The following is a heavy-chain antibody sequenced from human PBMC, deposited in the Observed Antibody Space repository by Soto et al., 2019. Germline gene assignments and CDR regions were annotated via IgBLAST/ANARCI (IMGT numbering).Heavy chain of an antibody. CDR2: IYYSGST. V-gene: IGHV4-39*01. CDR1: GSSINSSSYC. D-gene: IGHD3-22*01. J-gene: IGHJ4*02. Sequence: TSATQSLTRTFSGSSINSSSYCLGWIRQLPGKGLEWIGSIYYSGSTYYNPSLKSRVTISVGTSKNQFSLKLSSVTAADTAVYYCARRSAKDSSGYYPYFDYWGQGTLVTGSS. CDR3: ARRSAKDSSGYYPYFDY.